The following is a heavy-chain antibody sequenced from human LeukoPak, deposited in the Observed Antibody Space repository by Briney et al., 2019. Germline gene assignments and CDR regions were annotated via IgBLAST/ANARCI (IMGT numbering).Heavy chain of an antibody. CDR3: ARRYCSTTNCYAFDS. D-gene: IGHD2-2*01. CDR2: ITNTGSYI. V-gene: IGHV3-21*01. J-gene: IGHJ4*02. Sequence: GGSLRLSCAASGFAFNIYSMNWVRQAPGKGLEWVSSITNTGSYIYYADSVEGRFTISRDNAKNPLYLQMNSLRAEDTAVYYCARRYCSTTNCYAFDSWGQGTLVTVSS. CDR1: GFAFNIYS.